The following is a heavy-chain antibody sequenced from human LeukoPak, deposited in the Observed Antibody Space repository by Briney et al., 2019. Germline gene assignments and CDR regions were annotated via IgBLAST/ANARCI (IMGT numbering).Heavy chain of an antibody. Sequence: GGSLRLSCAASGFTFSSYEMNWVRQAPGKGLEWVSYISSSGSTIYYADSVKGRFTISRDNAKNSLYLQMNSLRAEDTAVYYCARDEALKNWFDPWGQGTLVTVSS. CDR3: ARDEALKNWFDP. V-gene: IGHV3-48*03. CDR1: GFTFSSYE. CDR2: ISSSGSTI. J-gene: IGHJ5*02.